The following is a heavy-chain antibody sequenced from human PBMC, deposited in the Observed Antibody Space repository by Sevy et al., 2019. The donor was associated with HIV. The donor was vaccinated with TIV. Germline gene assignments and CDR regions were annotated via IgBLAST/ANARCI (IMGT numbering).Heavy chain of an antibody. CDR2: INRDESAR. CDR3: VTDDRPSVCLFEF. V-gene: IGHV3-7*01. Sequence: GGSLRLSCAASGFSFRSYWMTWVRQAPGKGLEWVANINRDESARNYVDSVKGRFTISRDNAKNLLYLQINSLRVDDTAVYYCVTDDRPSVCLFEFWGPGAQVTVS. J-gene: IGHJ4*02. D-gene: IGHD2-21*02. CDR1: GFSFRSYW.